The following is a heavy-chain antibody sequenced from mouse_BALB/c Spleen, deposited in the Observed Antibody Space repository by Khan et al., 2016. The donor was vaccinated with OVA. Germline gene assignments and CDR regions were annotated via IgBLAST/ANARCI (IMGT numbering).Heavy chain of an antibody. D-gene: IGHD1-1*01. CDR2: INPHIGET. Sequence: VQLKQSGPELVRPGASVKISCKASGYSFTGYFMNWVMQSHGKSLEWIGRINPHIGETFYNQRFKDKATLTVDESSSTAHMELRSLASEDSAVYYGTRIYRSDFDYGGQGTTLTVSS. CDR1: GYSFTGYF. CDR3: TRIYRSDFDY. J-gene: IGHJ2*01. V-gene: IGHV1-20*02.